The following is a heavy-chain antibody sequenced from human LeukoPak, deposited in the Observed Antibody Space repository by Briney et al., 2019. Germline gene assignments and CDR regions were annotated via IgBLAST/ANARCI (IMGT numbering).Heavy chain of an antibody. CDR3: ARVDIVATIHFDY. V-gene: IGHV4-59*01. CDR1: GGSISTYY. Sequence: SETLSLTCTVSGGSISTYYWSWIRQPPGKGLEWIGYVYYTGGTNYNPSLESRVTMSMDTSKNQFSLRLHSVTAADTAVYYCARVDIVATIHFDYWGQGTLVTVSS. D-gene: IGHD5-12*01. CDR2: VYYTGGT. J-gene: IGHJ4*02.